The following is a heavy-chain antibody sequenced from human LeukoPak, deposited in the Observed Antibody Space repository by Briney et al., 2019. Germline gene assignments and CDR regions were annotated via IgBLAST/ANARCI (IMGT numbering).Heavy chain of an antibody. V-gene: IGHV3-23*01. D-gene: IGHD5-18*01. CDR1: GFTFSSYG. Sequence: PGGSLRLSCAASGFTFSSYGMSWVRQAPGKGLEWVSAISGSGGSTYYADSVKGRFTISRDNSKNTLYLQMNSLRAEDTAVYYCAKVIWRYSYGTNWFDPWGQGTLVTVSS. CDR3: AKVIWRYSYGTNWFDP. CDR2: ISGSGGST. J-gene: IGHJ5*02.